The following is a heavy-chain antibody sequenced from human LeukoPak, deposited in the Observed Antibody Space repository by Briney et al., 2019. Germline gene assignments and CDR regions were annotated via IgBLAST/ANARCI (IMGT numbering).Heavy chain of an antibody. D-gene: IGHD6-13*01. Sequence: ASVKVSCKASGYTFTSYGISWVRQAPGQGLEWMGWISAYNGNTNYAQKLQGRVTMTTDTSTSTAYMELRSLRSDDTAVYYCARDSGSGYAPYYSGMDVWGQGTTVTVS. V-gene: IGHV1-18*01. CDR2: ISAYNGNT. CDR3: ARDSGSGYAPYYSGMDV. J-gene: IGHJ6*02. CDR1: GYTFTSYG.